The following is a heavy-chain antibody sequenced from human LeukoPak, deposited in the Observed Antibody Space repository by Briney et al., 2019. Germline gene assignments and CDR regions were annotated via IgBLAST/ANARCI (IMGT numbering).Heavy chain of an antibody. Sequence: GGSLRLSCAASGFTFSSYWMSWVRQAPGKGLEWVANIKQDGSEKYYVDSVKGRFTISRDNAKNPLYLQMNSLRAEDTAVYYCARGYRSGWYAGYNWFDPWGQGTLVTVSS. J-gene: IGHJ5*02. CDR3: ARGYRSGWYAGYNWFDP. V-gene: IGHV3-7*01. D-gene: IGHD6-19*01. CDR1: GFTFSSYW. CDR2: IKQDGSEK.